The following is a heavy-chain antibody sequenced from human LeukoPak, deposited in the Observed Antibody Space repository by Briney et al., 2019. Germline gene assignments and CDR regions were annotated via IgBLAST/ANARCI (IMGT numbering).Heavy chain of an antibody. J-gene: IGHJ5*02. V-gene: IGHV1-2*02. CDR2: INPNSGGT. CDR3: ARNLYYYDSRGNWFDP. D-gene: IGHD3-22*01. Sequence: ASVTVSCKASGYTFTGYYMHWVRQAPGRGLEWMGWINPNSGGTNYAQKFQGRVTMTRDTSISTAYMELSRLRSDDTAVYYCARNLYYYDSRGNWFDPWGQGTLVTVCS. CDR1: GYTFTGYY.